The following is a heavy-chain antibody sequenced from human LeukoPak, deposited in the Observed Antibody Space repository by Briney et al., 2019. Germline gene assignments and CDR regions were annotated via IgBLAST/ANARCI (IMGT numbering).Heavy chain of an antibody. D-gene: IGHD5-24*01. J-gene: IGHJ6*03. CDR2: IRYDGSKK. V-gene: IGHV3-30*02. CDR3: ANRGDGYNHHYMDV. Sequence: GGSLRLSCAASGFTFSSYAMSWVRQAPGKGLEWVAFIRYDGSKKYYADSVKGRFTISRDNSKNTLYLQMNSLRAEDTAVYYCANRGDGYNHHYMDVWGKGTTVTISS. CDR1: GFTFSSYA.